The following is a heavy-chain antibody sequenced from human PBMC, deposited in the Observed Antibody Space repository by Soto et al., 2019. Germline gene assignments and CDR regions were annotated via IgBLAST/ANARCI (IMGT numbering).Heavy chain of an antibody. J-gene: IGHJ4*02. CDR3: ARTDSSGYYYSLASDY. Sequence: ASVKVSCKASGYTFTSYAMHWVRQAPGQRLEWMGWINAGNGNTKYSQKFQGRVTITRDTSASTAYMELSSLRSEDTAVYYCARTDSSGYYYSLASDYWGQGTLVTVSS. V-gene: IGHV1-3*01. CDR2: INAGNGNT. D-gene: IGHD3-22*01. CDR1: GYTFTSYA.